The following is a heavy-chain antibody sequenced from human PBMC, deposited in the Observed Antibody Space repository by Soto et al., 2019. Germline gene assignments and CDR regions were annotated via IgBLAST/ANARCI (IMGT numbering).Heavy chain of an antibody. Sequence: GGSLRLSCAASGFTFDDYTMHWVRQAPGKGLEWVSLISWDGGSTYYADSVKGRFTISSDNSKNSLYLQMNSLRTADTALYYCAKDIAIGRIAAAGTGALGYYYYGMDVWGQGTTVTVSS. V-gene: IGHV3-43*01. J-gene: IGHJ6*02. CDR2: ISWDGGST. CDR1: GFTFDDYT. D-gene: IGHD6-13*01. CDR3: AKDIAIGRIAAAGTGALGYYYYGMDV.